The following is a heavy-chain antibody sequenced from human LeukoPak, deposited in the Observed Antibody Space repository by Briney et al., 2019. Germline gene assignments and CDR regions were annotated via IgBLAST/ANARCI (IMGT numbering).Heavy chain of an antibody. CDR3: AKDQTHSGSYYGVGLCDS. Sequence: GGSLRLSCAASGFTFSSYGMHWVRQAPGKGLEWVAVIWYDGSNKYYADSVKGRFTISRDNSKNTLYLQMSSLRAEDTAVYYCAKDQTHSGSYYGVGLCDSWGQGTLVTVSS. V-gene: IGHV3-33*06. CDR1: GFTFSSYG. CDR2: IWYDGSNK. J-gene: IGHJ4*02. D-gene: IGHD1-26*01.